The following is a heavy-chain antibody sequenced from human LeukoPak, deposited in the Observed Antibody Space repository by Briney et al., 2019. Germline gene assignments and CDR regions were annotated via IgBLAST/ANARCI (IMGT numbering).Heavy chain of an antibody. CDR3: AKDCRDGYTREGFDY. CDR2: IRYDGNNK. Sequence: GGSLRLSCAASGFTFSYSGMHWVRQAPGKGLEWVSFIRYDGNNKYYADSVKGRFTISRDNSKNTLYLQMNSLRAEDTAVYYCAKDCRDGYTREGFDYWGEGTLVTVSS. CDR1: GFTFSYSG. J-gene: IGHJ4*02. V-gene: IGHV3-30*02. D-gene: IGHD5-24*01.